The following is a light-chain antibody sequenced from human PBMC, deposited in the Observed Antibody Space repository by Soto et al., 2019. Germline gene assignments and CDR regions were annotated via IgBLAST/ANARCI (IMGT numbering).Light chain of an antibody. CDR1: TSNVGSNY. J-gene: IGLJ7*01. V-gene: IGLV1-51*01. CDR3: GTWDSSLSAGV. Sequence: QSVLTQPPSVSAAPGQKVTISCSGSTSNVGSNYVSWYQQLPATAPKLLIYDHNKRRSGIPDRFSGSKSGTSATLGITGLQTGEEADDYRGTWDSSLSAGVFGGGTQLTVL. CDR2: DHN.